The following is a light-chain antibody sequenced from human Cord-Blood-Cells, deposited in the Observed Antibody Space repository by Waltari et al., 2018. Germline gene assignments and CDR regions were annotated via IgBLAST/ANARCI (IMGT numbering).Light chain of an antibody. J-gene: IGLJ3*02. CDR2: RNN. Sequence: QAGLTQPPSVSKGLRQTATLTCTGNSNNVGNQGAAWLQQHQGHPPKLLSYRNNNRASGISEILSASRSGNTASLTITGLQPEDEADYYCSAWDSSLSAWVFGGGTKLTVL. CDR1: SNNVGNQG. V-gene: IGLV10-54*01. CDR3: SAWDSSLSAWV.